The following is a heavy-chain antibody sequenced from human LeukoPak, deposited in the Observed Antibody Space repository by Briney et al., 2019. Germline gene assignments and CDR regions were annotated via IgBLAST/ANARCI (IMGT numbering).Heavy chain of an antibody. CDR2: INHSGST. CDR1: GFPFSSYA. V-gene: IGHV4-34*01. J-gene: IGHJ5*02. CDR3: ARHGFGSGGNWFDP. D-gene: IGHD2-15*01. Sequence: ESLRLSCAASGFPFSSYAMSWVRQPPGKGLDWIGEINHSGSTNYNPSLKSRVTLSVDASKNQFFLKLSSVTAADTATYYCARHGFGSGGNWFDPWGQGFLVTVFS.